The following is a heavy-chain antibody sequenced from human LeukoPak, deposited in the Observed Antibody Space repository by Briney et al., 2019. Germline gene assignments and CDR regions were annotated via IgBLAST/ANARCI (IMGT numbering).Heavy chain of an antibody. V-gene: IGHV4-39*02. D-gene: IGHD3-22*01. CDR2: IYYSGST. J-gene: IGHJ3*02. Sequence: SETLSLTCTVSGGSISSSTYYWGWIRQPPGKGLEWIGSIYYSGSTYYYPSLKSRVTISVDTSRNHLSLKMRSVTAADTAVYYCAGTYYYESSGYAPGAFDIWGQGTMVTVSS. CDR3: AGTYYYESSGYAPGAFDI. CDR1: GGSISSSTYY.